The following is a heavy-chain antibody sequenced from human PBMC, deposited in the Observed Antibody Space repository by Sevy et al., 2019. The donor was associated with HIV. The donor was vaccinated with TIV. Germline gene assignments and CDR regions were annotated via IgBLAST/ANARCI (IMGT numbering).Heavy chain of an antibody. V-gene: IGHV3-74*01. D-gene: IGHD6-13*01. CDR2: INSDGSRT. Sequence: GGSLRLSCAASRFTFSTYWMHWVRQPPGKGLVWVSRINSDGSRTNYADSVKGRFTISRDNAKNTRYLQMKSRRGEDTAVYYCARGGSSWPGGFDYWGQGTLVTVSS. CDR3: ARGGSSWPGGFDY. J-gene: IGHJ4*02. CDR1: RFTFSTYW.